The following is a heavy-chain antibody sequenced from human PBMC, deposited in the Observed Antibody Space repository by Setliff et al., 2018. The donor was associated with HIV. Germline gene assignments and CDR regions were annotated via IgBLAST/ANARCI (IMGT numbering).Heavy chain of an antibody. Sequence: TLSLTCTVSGVSISNYYWSWIRQPPGTGLEWIGYIYGSGRTFYNPSLKSRVAISADTSKGQFSLRLSYVTAADTAVYYCARLARGAFDIWGQGTMVTVSS. CDR2: IYGSGRT. CDR3: ARLARGAFDI. CDR1: GVSISNYY. J-gene: IGHJ3*02. V-gene: IGHV4-59*08.